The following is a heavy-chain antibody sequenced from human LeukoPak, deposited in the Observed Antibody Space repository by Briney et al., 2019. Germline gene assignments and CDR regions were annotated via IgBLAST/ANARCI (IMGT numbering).Heavy chain of an antibody. Sequence: GGSLRLSCAASGFTFSNAWMRWVRQAPGKWLGWVGRIISPTDGGTTDYAAPVKGRFTISRDDSKTTLYLQMNSLRTEDTAVYYCTTELGTGTTKVDYWGQGTLVTVSS. CDR3: TTELGTGTTKVDY. CDR1: GFTFSNAW. V-gene: IGHV3-15*01. J-gene: IGHJ4*02. D-gene: IGHD1-1*01. CDR2: IISPTDGGTT.